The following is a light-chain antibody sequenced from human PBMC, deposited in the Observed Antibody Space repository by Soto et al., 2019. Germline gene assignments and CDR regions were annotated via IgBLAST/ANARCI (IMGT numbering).Light chain of an antibody. Sequence: EIVLTQSPATLSLSPGERATFSCKASQSVGTSLAWFQQKPGQAPRLLIYDASVRATGIPARFSGSGSGTEFTLTISRLQPEDIAMYYCQQSSNWPPWTFGRGTKVDIK. CDR2: DAS. CDR3: QQSSNWPPWT. V-gene: IGKV3-11*01. CDR1: QSVGTS. J-gene: IGKJ1*01.